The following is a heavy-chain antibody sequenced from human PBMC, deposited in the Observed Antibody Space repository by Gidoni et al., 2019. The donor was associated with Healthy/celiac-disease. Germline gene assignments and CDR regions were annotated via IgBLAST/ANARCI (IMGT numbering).Heavy chain of an antibody. CDR3: APYGDPYYCYGMDV. V-gene: IGHV3-64D*06. J-gene: IGHJ6*02. CDR2: ISSNGGST. D-gene: IGHD4-17*01. Sequence: EVQLVESGGGLVQPGGSLRLPCSASGFTFSSYAMHWVRQAPGKGLEYVSAISSNGGSTYYADSVKGRFTISRDNSKNTLYLQMSSLRAEDTAVYYCAPYGDPYYCYGMDVWGQGTTVTVSS. CDR1: GFTFSSYA.